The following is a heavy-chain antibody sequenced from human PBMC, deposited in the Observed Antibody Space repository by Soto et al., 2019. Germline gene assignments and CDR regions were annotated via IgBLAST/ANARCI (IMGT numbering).Heavy chain of an antibody. CDR3: ARDSPDIVLMVYPFDY. CDR1: GFTFSSYW. Sequence: GGSLRLSCAASGFTFSSYWMSWVRQAPGKGLEWVANIKQDGSEKYYVDPVKGRFTISRDNAKNSLYLQMNSLRAEDTAVYYCARDSPDIVLMVYPFDYWGQGTLVTVSS. CDR2: IKQDGSEK. J-gene: IGHJ4*02. V-gene: IGHV3-7*01. D-gene: IGHD2-8*01.